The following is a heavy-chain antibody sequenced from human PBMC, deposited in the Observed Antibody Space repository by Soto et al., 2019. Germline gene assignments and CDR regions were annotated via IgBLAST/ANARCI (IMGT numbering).Heavy chain of an antibody. CDR2: IYYSGST. Sequence: QVQLQESGPGLVKPSQTLSLTCTVSGGSISSGGYYWSWIRQHPGKGLEWIGYIYYSGSTYYNPSLKSRVTISVDTSKNQFSMKLSSVTAADTAVYYCARDKGDYGDYPYYFDYWGQGTLVTVSS. V-gene: IGHV4-31*03. D-gene: IGHD4-17*01. CDR1: GGSISSGGYY. CDR3: ARDKGDYGDYPYYFDY. J-gene: IGHJ4*02.